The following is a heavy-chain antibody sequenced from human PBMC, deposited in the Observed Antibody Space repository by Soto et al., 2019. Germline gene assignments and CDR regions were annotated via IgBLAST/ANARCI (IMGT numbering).Heavy chain of an antibody. CDR1: GGTFSSYA. Sequence: QVQLVQSGAEVKKPGSSVKVSCRASGGTFSSYAISWVRQAPGQGLEWMGGIIPILGTANYAQKFQGRVTITADESTSRAYMELSSLRSEDTAVYYCARGRNSRYCSGGSCYWGYFDYWGQGTLVTVSS. CDR3: ARGRNSRYCSGGSCYWGYFDY. CDR2: IIPILGTA. V-gene: IGHV1-69*01. J-gene: IGHJ4*02. D-gene: IGHD2-15*01.